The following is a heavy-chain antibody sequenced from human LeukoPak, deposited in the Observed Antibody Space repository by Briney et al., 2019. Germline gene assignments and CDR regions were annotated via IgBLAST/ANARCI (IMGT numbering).Heavy chain of an antibody. V-gene: IGHV1-24*01. Sequence: ASVKVSCKVSGYTLTELSMHWVRQAPGKGLEWMGGFDPEDGETIYAQKFQGRVTMTEDTSTDAAYMELSSLRSEDTAVYYCATDSSGWYYYYGMDVWGQGTTVTVSS. CDR2: FDPEDGET. CDR1: GYTLTELS. CDR3: ATDSSGWYYYYGMDV. D-gene: IGHD6-19*01. J-gene: IGHJ6*02.